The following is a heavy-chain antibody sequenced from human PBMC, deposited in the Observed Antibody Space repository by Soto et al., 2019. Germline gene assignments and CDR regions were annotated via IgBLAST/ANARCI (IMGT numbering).Heavy chain of an antibody. Sequence: ASVKVSCKVSGYTLTELSMHWVRQAPGKGLEWMGGFDPEDGETIYAQKFQGRVTMTEDTSTDTAYMELSSLRSEDTAVYYCATAHAVGYGMDVWGQGTTVTVSS. V-gene: IGHV1-24*01. CDR2: FDPEDGET. D-gene: IGHD2-8*01. CDR1: GYTLTELS. J-gene: IGHJ6*02. CDR3: ATAHAVGYGMDV.